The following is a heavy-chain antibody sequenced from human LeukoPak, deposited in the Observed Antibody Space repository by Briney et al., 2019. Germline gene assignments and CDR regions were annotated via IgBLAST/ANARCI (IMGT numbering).Heavy chain of an antibody. D-gene: IGHD2-15*01. CDR3: AKQLGYCSDGSCYFPY. CDR2: ISNNGGYT. CDR1: GLSLSGYW. Sequence: GGSLRLSCTAYGLSLSGYWMSWVRQAPGKGQEWVSPISNNGGYTYYADSVQGRFTISRDNSKSTLCLQMNSLRAEDTAVYYCAKQLGYCSDGSCYFPYWGQGTLVSVSS. V-gene: IGHV3-23*01. J-gene: IGHJ4*02.